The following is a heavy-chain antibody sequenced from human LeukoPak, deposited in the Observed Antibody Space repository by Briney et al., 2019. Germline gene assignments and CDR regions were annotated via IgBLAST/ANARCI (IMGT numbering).Heavy chain of an antibody. CDR1: GGFNSLYY. CDR3: ARIDPLGYFDQ. Sequence: PSETLSLTCSVSGGFNSLYYWSWVRQPLGKGLEWLGHIFYSGHSNYNASLTSRIRMSVDTSKAQFSLELASGIAADTAVYYCARIDPLGYFDQWGPGILVTVSS. J-gene: IGHJ4*02. V-gene: IGHV4-59*12. CDR2: IFYSGHS.